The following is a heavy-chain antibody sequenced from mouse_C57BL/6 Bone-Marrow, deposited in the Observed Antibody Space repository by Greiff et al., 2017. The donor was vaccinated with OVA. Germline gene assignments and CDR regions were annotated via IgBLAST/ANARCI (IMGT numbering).Heavy chain of an antibody. Sequence: EVQLVESGGGLVKPGGSLKLSCAASGFTFSSYAMSWVRQTPEKRLEWVATISDGGSYTYYPDNVKGRFTISRDNAKNNLYLQMSHLKSEDTAMYYCARVLYYFDYWGQGTTLTVSS. J-gene: IGHJ2*01. V-gene: IGHV5-4*01. CDR1: GFTFSSYA. CDR2: ISDGGSYT. CDR3: ARVLYYFDY.